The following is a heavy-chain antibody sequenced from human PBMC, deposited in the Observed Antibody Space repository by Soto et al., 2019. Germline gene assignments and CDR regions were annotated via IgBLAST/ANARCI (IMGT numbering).Heavy chain of an antibody. J-gene: IGHJ4*02. Sequence: QVQLVQSGAEVKKPGASVKVSCKASGYTFTSYGISWVRQAPGQGLEWMGWISAYNGNTNYAQKLQGRVTMTTDTSTSTAYTELRSLRSDDTAVYYCARDERYYDILTRYYPDYWGQGTLVTVSS. CDR1: GYTFTSYG. V-gene: IGHV1-18*04. CDR2: ISAYNGNT. CDR3: ARDERYYDILTRYYPDY. D-gene: IGHD3-9*01.